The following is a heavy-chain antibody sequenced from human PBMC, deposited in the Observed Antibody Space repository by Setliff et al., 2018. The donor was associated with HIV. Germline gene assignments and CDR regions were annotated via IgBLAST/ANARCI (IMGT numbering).Heavy chain of an antibody. J-gene: IGHJ4*02. V-gene: IGHV3-7*01. CDR1: GFTFSTYW. CDR3: TKDHLSGWASDC. CDR2: IKQDGSEE. D-gene: IGHD6-19*01. Sequence: PSETLSLSCAASGFTFSTYWMIWVRQAPGKGMEWVAKIKQDGSEEYYVDSVKGRFTISRDNAKNSVYLQMNSLRVEDTAMYYCTKDHLSGWASDCWGQRTLVTVSS.